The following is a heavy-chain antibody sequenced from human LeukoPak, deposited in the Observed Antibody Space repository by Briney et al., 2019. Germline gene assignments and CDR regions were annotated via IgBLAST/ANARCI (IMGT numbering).Heavy chain of an antibody. CDR2: IKQEGSEK. V-gene: IGHV3-7*01. D-gene: IGHD6-13*01. J-gene: IGHJ4*02. Sequence: PGGSLRLSCAASGFTFSSYWMSWVRQAPGEGLEWVANIKQEGSEKYYVDSVEGRFTISRGNAKNSLYLQMNSLRAEDTAVYYCARSYSSSWYSPIVWFDYWGQGTLVTVSS. CDR1: GFTFSSYW. CDR3: ARSYSSSWYSPIVWFDY.